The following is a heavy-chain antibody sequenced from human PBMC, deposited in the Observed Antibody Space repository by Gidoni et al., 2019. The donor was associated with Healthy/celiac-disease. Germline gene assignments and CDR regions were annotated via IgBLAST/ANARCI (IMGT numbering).Heavy chain of an antibody. Sequence: QVQLQESGPGLVKPSQTLSLTCTVSGGSISSGGYYWSWIRQHPGKGLEWIGYIYYSGSTYYNPSLKSRVTISVDTSKNQFSLKLSSVTAADTAVYYCARDRYCSSTSCYDQHFDYWGQGTLVTVSS. CDR2: IYYSGST. CDR1: GGSISSGGYY. J-gene: IGHJ4*02. D-gene: IGHD2-2*01. V-gene: IGHV4-31*03. CDR3: ARDRYCSSTSCYDQHFDY.